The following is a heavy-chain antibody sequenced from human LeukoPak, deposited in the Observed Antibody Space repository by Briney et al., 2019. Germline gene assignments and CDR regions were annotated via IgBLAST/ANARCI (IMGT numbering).Heavy chain of an antibody. J-gene: IGHJ4*02. D-gene: IGHD1-26*01. CDR1: GYTFTSYD. Sequence: ASVKVSCKASGYTFTSYDINWVRQAPGQGLEWMGWMNPNSGNTGYAQKFQGRVTMTRDTSISTAYMELDRLTSDDTTIYYCTRGGWSSNPNPFYFDYWGQGTLVIVSS. CDR2: MNPNSGNT. V-gene: IGHV1-8*02. CDR3: TRGGWSSNPNPFYFDY.